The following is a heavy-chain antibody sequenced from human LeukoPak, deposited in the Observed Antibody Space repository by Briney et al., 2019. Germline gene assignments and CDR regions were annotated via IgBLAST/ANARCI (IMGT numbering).Heavy chain of an antibody. V-gene: IGHV3-23*01. CDR2: ISGSGGST. J-gene: IGHJ3*02. CDR3: ARDGKITMIVGKAFDI. D-gene: IGHD3-22*01. Sequence: GGSLRLSCAASGFTFSTYAMSWVRQAPGKGLEWVSAISGSGGSTYYADSVKGRFTISRDNSKNTLYLQMNSLRAEDTALYYCARDGKITMIVGKAFDIWGQGTMVTVSS. CDR1: GFTFSTYA.